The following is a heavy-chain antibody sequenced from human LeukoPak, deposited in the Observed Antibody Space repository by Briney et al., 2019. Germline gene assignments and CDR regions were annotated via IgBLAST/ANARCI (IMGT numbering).Heavy chain of an antibody. J-gene: IGHJ4*02. CDR2: ISGSGGST. Sequence: GGSLRLSCAASGFTFSSYAMSWVRQAPGKGLEWVSAISGSGGSTYYADSVKGRFTISRDNSKNTLYLQMNSLRAEDTAVYYCAKYGLPTVTLWGHYFDYWGQGTLVTVSS. V-gene: IGHV3-23*01. CDR1: GFTFSSYA. CDR3: AKYGLPTVTLWGHYFDY. D-gene: IGHD4-17*01.